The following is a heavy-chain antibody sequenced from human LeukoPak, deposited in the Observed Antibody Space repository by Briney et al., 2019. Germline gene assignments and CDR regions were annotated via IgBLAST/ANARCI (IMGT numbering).Heavy chain of an antibody. CDR2: ISYDGSNK. Sequence: GGSLRLSCAASGFTFSSYAMHWVRQAPGKGLEWVAVISYDGSNKYYADSVKGRFTISRDNSKNTLYLQMNSLRAEDTAVYYCARGAAVAGGYYYFDYWGQGTLVTVSS. D-gene: IGHD6-19*01. J-gene: IGHJ4*02. CDR1: GFTFSSYA. CDR3: ARGAAVAGGYYYFDY. V-gene: IGHV3-30*04.